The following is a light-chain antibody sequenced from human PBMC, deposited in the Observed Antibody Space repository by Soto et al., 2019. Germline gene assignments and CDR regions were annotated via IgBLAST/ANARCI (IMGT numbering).Light chain of an antibody. Sequence: QSAVTQPPSASGTPGQRVAFSCSGSTSNIGANTVNWYQQLPGAAPKLLIYSLSQRPSGVPDRFSGSKSGTSASLAISGLQSDDEADYYCAAWDDSLNGYVFGTGTKVTVL. V-gene: IGLV1-44*01. CDR1: TSNIGANT. J-gene: IGLJ1*01. CDR3: AAWDDSLNGYV. CDR2: SLS.